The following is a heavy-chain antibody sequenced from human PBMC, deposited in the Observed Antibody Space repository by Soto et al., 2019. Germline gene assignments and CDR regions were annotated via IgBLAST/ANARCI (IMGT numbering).Heavy chain of an antibody. CDR3: AREGGYCNGGGCRYFDY. D-gene: IGHD2-15*01. J-gene: IGHJ4*02. CDR2: INTASYI. Sequence: EVLLVESGGGLVKPGGSLRLSCAASGFTFSTYSMNWVRQAPGKGLEWVSAINTASYIYYADSVRGRFTISGDDAKNSLYLQMNRLRDEDTAVYYCAREGGYCNGGGCRYFDYWGQGTLVTVSS. CDR1: GFTFSTYS. V-gene: IGHV3-21*01.